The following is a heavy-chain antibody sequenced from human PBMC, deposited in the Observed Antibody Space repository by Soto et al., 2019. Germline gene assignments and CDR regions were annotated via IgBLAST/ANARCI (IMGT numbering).Heavy chain of an antibody. Sequence: PGGSLRLSCAASGFTFGSYSMNWVRQAPGKGLEWVSCISSSSSYINYADSVKGRFTISRDNSKNTLYLQMNSLRAEDTAVYYCARDRPQYYYDSSGYYFDAFDIWGQGTMVTVSS. CDR1: GFTFGSYS. J-gene: IGHJ3*02. D-gene: IGHD3-22*01. CDR3: ARDRPQYYYDSSGYYFDAFDI. CDR2: ISSSSSYI. V-gene: IGHV3-21*01.